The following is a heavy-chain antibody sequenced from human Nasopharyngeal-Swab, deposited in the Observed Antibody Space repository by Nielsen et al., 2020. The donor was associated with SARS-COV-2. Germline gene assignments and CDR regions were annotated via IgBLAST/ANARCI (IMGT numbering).Heavy chain of an antibody. J-gene: IGHJ6*03. CDR3: ASRIGGYDSRSNYYYSYYMDD. CDR2: INHSGSS. D-gene: IGHD3-22*01. V-gene: IGHV4-34*13. Sequence: RQAPGKGLEWGWEINHSGSSNYNPSLKSGVTISADTSTNQFSLKLSSVTAADTPVYYCASRIGGYDSRSNYYYSYYMDDWGKGTPVTVSS.